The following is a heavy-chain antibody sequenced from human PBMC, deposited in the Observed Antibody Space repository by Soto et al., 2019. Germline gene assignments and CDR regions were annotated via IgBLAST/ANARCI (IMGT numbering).Heavy chain of an antibody. Sequence: HITLKESGPPLVKPTQTLTLTCIFSGFSFSADGVGVGWIRQPPGKTLEWLALIYWDDDTRYRPSLKSRLTITKDSSKNHVALTMSNMDPLDTATYSCAHAFGGTSWPNDAFDVWGQGTVVTVSS. CDR3: AHAFGGTSWPNDAFDV. J-gene: IGHJ3*01. CDR1: GFSFSADGVG. V-gene: IGHV2-5*02. D-gene: IGHD3-16*01. CDR2: IYWDDDT.